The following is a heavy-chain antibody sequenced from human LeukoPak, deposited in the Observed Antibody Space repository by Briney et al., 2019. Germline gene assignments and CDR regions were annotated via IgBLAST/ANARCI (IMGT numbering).Heavy chain of an antibody. CDR1: GDSISSTYF. V-gene: IGHV4-38-2*02. J-gene: IGHJ4*02. CDR2: INHNGNT. Sequence: SETLSLTCTVSGDSISSTYFWAWIRQPPGTGLEWIATINHNGNTCYNPFLKSRVTISVDRSRNQFSLKLTSVTAADTAVYYCARLGYCSGGSCHHDYWGQGTLVTVS. CDR3: ARLGYCSGGSCHHDY. D-gene: IGHD2-15*01.